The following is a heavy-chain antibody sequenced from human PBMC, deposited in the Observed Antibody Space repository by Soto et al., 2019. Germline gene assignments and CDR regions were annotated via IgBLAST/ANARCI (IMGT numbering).Heavy chain of an antibody. Sequence: GGSLRLSCAASGFTFSSYAMYWVRQAPGKGLEWVAVISYDGSNKYYADSVKGRFTISRDNSKNTLYLQMNSLRAEDTAVYYCARDGCSTSCYYYYGMDVWGQGTTVTVSS. CDR1: GFTFSSYA. CDR2: ISYDGSNK. D-gene: IGHD2-2*01. V-gene: IGHV3-30-3*01. CDR3: ARDGCSTSCYYYYGMDV. J-gene: IGHJ6*02.